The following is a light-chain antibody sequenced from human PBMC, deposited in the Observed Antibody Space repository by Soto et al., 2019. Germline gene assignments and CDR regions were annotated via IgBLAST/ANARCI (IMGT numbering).Light chain of an antibody. V-gene: IGKV1-33*01. CDR1: QDISNY. Sequence: DIQMTQSLSSLSASVGDRVTITCQASQDISNYLNWYQRKPGKAPKLLIYAASNLDTGVPSRFSGSGSGTEFTFTISSLQPEDIATYYCQHYNNLLGTFGQGTKVDIK. J-gene: IGKJ1*01. CDR3: QHYNNLLGT. CDR2: AAS.